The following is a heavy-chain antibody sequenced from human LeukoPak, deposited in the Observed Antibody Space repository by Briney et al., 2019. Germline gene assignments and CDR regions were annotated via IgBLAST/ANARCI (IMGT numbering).Heavy chain of an antibody. J-gene: IGHJ4*02. D-gene: IGHD6-13*01. CDR2: IYYSGRT. V-gene: IGHV4-59*01. Sequence: PSETLSLTCTVSGGSISNYYWSWIRQPPGKGLEWLGYIYYSGRTNYNSSLKSRVTISVDTSKNQFSLKLSSVTAADTAVYYCVRGRYSSSLWSTEYYFDYWGQGALVTVSS. CDR3: VRGRYSSSLWSTEYYFDY. CDR1: GGSISNYY.